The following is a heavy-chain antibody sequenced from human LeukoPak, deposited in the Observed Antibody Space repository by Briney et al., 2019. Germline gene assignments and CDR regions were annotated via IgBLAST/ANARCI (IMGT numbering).Heavy chain of an antibody. J-gene: IGHJ4*02. CDR1: GGSISSSSYY. CDR3: ARASTYYYEGSGYPPGLDY. D-gene: IGHD3-22*01. Sequence: TSETLSLTCTVSGGSISSSSYYWSWIRQPPGKGLEWIGYIYYSGDTNYNPSLKSRVTISLDTSKNQFSLKLTSVTAADTAVYYCARASTYYYEGSGYPPGLDYWGQGTLVTVSS. CDR2: IYYSGDT. V-gene: IGHV4-61*01.